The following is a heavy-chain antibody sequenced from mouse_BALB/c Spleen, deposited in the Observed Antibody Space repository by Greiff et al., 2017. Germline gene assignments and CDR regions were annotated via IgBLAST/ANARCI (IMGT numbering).Heavy chain of an antibody. CDR2: IAPGSGST. V-gene: IGHV1S41*01. CDR1: GYTFTSYW. Sequence: DLVKPGASVKLSCKASGYTFTSYWINWIKQRPGQGLEWIGRIAPGSGSTYYNEMFKGKATLTVDTSSSTAYIQLSSLLSEDSAVYFCARRDGNYAMDYWGQGTSVTVSS. CDR3: ARRDGNYAMDY. D-gene: IGHD2-1*01. J-gene: IGHJ4*01.